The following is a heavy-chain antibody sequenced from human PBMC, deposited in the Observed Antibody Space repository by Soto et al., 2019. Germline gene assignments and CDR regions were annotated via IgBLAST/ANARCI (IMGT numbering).Heavy chain of an antibody. Sequence: EVQLVESGGGLVQPGGSLRLSCAASGFTFSDPYMDWVRQAPGKGLEWVGRIRNRANSYTTEYAASVKGRFSISRDDSNNSLYLQMNSLKTEDTAVYYCTTSGGYYDGSPEYWGQGTLVTVSS. J-gene: IGHJ4*02. CDR3: TTSGGYYDGSPEY. V-gene: IGHV3-72*01. CDR1: GFTFSDPY. CDR2: IRNRANSYTT. D-gene: IGHD3-22*01.